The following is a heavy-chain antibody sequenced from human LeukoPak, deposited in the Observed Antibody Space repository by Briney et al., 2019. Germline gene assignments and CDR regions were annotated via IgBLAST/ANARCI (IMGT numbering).Heavy chain of an antibody. D-gene: IGHD2-21*01. V-gene: IGHV3-23*01. J-gene: IGHJ6*02. CDR3: AREASTEMIGGMDV. CDR2: ISGSGGGT. CDR1: GITLSNYA. Sequence: GESLRLSCAVSGITLSNYAMTWVRQAPGKGLEWVAGISGSGGGTNYADSVKGRSTISRDNSKKTCYLQMDSLRVEDTAVYYCAREASTEMIGGMDVRGQGTTVTVTS.